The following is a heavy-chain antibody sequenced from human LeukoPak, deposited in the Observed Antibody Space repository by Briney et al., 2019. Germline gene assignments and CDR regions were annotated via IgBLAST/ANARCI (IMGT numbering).Heavy chain of an antibody. Sequence: GGSLRLSCAASGFTFSSYSMNWVRQAPGKGLEWVSYISSSSSTIYYADSVKGRFTISRDNAKNSLYLQMNSLRAEDTAVYYCARYTYYGSGSYNYYYYYMDVWVKGTTVTVSS. CDR3: ARYTYYGSGSYNYYYYYMDV. D-gene: IGHD3-10*01. V-gene: IGHV3-48*01. CDR2: ISSSSSTI. CDR1: GFTFSSYS. J-gene: IGHJ6*03.